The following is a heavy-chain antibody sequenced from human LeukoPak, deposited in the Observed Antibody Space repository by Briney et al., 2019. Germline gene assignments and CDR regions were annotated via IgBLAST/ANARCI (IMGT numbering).Heavy chain of an antibody. Sequence: GGSLRLSCEASGFALSTYWMTWVRQAPGKGLEWVANIKEDGSEKYYVDSVKGRFTISRDNARDSMYLQMNSLRAEDTAMYFCARDGYYDNSGLDFWGQGTLVTVSS. J-gene: IGHJ4*02. CDR3: ARDGYYDNSGLDF. V-gene: IGHV3-7*01. CDR2: IKEDGSEK. D-gene: IGHD3-22*01. CDR1: GFALSTYW.